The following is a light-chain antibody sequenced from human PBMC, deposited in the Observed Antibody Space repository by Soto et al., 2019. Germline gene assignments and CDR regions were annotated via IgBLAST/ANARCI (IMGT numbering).Light chain of an antibody. CDR1: SGHSSYA. V-gene: IGLV4-69*01. J-gene: IGLJ2*01. Sequence: QPVLTQSPSASASLGASVKLTCTLSSGHSSYAIAWHRQQPEKGPRYLMKLNSDGSHSKGDGIPDRFSGSSSGAERYLTISSLQSEDEADYYCQTWGTGGVVFGGGTKLTVL. CDR3: QTWGTGGVV. CDR2: LNSDGSH.